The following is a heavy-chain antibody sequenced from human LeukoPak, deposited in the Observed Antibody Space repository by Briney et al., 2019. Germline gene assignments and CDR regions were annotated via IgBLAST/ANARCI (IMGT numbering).Heavy chain of an antibody. J-gene: IGHJ4*02. V-gene: IGHV4-59*02. Sequence: SETLSLTCSVSGASVSSDYWNWIRQSPGRGLEWIGYTHYRGDSNYTPSLKSRLTISVDASSNQVSLKLSSVTAADAAVYYCGRNLGSGSDHWGQGTLVTVSS. CDR2: THYRGDS. D-gene: IGHD3-10*01. CDR1: GASVSSDY. CDR3: GRNLGSGSDH.